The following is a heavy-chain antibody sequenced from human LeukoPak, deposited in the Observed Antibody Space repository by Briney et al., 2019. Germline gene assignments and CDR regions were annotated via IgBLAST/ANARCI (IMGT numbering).Heavy chain of an antibody. Sequence: SETLSLTCTVSGGSISSYYWSWIRQPPGKGLEWIVYIYYSGSTNYNPSLKSRVTISVDTSKNQFSLKLSSVTAADTAVYYCARELVITMVRGVIILFDYWGQGTLVTVSS. D-gene: IGHD3-10*01. CDR1: GGSISSYY. J-gene: IGHJ4*02. CDR3: ARELVITMVRGVIILFDY. CDR2: IYYSGST. V-gene: IGHV4-59*01.